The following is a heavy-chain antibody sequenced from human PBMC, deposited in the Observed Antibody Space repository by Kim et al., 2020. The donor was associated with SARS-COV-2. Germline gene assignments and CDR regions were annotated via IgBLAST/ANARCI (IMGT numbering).Heavy chain of an antibody. J-gene: IGHJ6*02. CDR2: MNPNSGNA. CDR1: GDTFTSYD. Sequence: ASVKVSCTASGDTFTSYDINWVRQATGQGLEWMGWMNPNSGNAGFAQKFQGRVTMTRNTSISTAYMQLYNLRSEDTAMYYCARGSTMVRGSSPINYYGMDVWGQGTTVTVSS. CDR3: ARGSTMVRGSSPINYYGMDV. V-gene: IGHV1-8*01. D-gene: IGHD3-10*01.